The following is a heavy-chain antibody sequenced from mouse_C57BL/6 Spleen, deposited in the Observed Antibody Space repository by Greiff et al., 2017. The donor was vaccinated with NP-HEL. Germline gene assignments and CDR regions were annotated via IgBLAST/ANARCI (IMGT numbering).Heavy chain of an antibody. CDR3: AREVRNYDWYFDV. Sequence: EVMLVESGPGMVKPSQSLSLTCTVTGYSITSGYDWHWIRHFPGNKLEWMGYISYSGSTNYNPSLKSRISITHDTSKNHFFLKLNSVTTEDTATYYCAREVRNYDWYFDVWGTGTTVTVSS. CDR2: ISYSGST. D-gene: IGHD2-1*01. CDR1: GYSITSGYD. V-gene: IGHV3-1*01. J-gene: IGHJ1*03.